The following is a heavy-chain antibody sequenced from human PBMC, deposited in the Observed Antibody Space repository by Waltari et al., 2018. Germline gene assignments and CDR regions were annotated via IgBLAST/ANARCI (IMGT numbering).Heavy chain of an antibody. V-gene: IGHV1-3*01. D-gene: IGHD3-22*01. CDR2: INDCNGRT. J-gene: IGHJ6*02. CDR1: GYTFTSYA. Sequence: QVKLVQSGAEVKKPGASVKVSCKASGYTFTSYAMHWVRQAPGQRLEWMGWINDCNGRTKYAQKVQGRVTITSDTSASTAYMELSSLRSEETAVYYCAGGGHYYDSSGYYPPYYYGMDVWGQGTTVTVSS. CDR3: AGGGHYYDSSGYYPPYYYGMDV.